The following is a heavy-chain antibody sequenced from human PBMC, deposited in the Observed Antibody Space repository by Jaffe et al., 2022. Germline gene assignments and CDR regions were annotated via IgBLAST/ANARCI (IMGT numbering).Heavy chain of an antibody. D-gene: IGHD3-10*01. Sequence: QVTLRESGPALVKPTQTLTLTCTFSGFSLSTSGMCVSWVRQPPGKALEWLALIDWNDDKYYTTSLKTRLTISKDTSKNQVVLTMTNMDPVDTATYYCARICADYGSGTYYNKDYWGQGTLVTVSS. J-gene: IGHJ4*02. V-gene: IGHV2-70*13. CDR1: GFSLSTSGMC. CDR2: IDWNDDK. CDR3: ARICADYGSGTYYNKDY.